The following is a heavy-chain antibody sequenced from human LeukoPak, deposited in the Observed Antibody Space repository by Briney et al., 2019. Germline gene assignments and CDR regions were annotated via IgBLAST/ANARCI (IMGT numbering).Heavy chain of an antibody. D-gene: IGHD3-22*01. CDR1: GYSFTSYW. CDR3: ASSLLWVSGYYPLDY. CDR2: IYPGDSET. Sequence: GESLKISCKGSGYSFTSYWIAWVRQMPGKGLEWMGIIYPGDSETRYSPSFQGQVTISADKSITTAYLQWSSLKASDTAMYYCASSLLWVSGYYPLDYWGQGTLVTVSS. J-gene: IGHJ4*02. V-gene: IGHV5-51*01.